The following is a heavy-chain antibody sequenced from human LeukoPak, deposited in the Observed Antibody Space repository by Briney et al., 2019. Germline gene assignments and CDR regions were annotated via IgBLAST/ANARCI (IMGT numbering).Heavy chain of an antibody. D-gene: IGHD6-19*01. V-gene: IGHV4-39*01. CDR1: GGSIRSSNYY. Sequence: SETPSLTCTVSGGSIRSSNYYWGWIRQPPGRGLEWIGIIYYSGSTYYNPSLKSRVTISVDTSKNQISLKLNSVTAADPAVYYCARSLAGPRARPSAYWGQGILVTVSS. CDR2: IYYSGST. J-gene: IGHJ4*02. CDR3: ARSLAGPRARPSAY.